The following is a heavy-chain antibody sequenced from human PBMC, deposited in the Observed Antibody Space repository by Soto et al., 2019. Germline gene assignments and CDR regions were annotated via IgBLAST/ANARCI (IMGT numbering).Heavy chain of an antibody. CDR3: ARVYYDSSGPTYYYYGMDV. V-gene: IGHV1-69*01. Sequence: QVQLVQSGAEVKKPGSSVKVSCKASGGTFSSYAISWVRQAPGQGLEWMGGIIPIFGTANYAQKFQGGVTITADESTSTAYMELSSLRSEDTAVYYCARVYYDSSGPTYYYYGMDVWGQGTTVTVSS. CDR2: IIPIFGTA. J-gene: IGHJ6*02. D-gene: IGHD3-22*01. CDR1: GGTFSSYA.